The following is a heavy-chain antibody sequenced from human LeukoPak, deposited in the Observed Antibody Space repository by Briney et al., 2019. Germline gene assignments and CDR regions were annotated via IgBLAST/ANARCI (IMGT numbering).Heavy chain of an antibody. D-gene: IGHD3-10*01. CDR2: ISGSGGNT. Sequence: GGSLRLSCAASGFTFNNYVMNWVRQAPGKGLEWVSGISGSGGNTYYADSVKGRFTLSKDNSKHTLYLQMTSLRAEEVAVYYCAKHPNLWFFDYWGLGTLVTVSS. V-gene: IGHV3-23*01. J-gene: IGHJ4*02. CDR3: AKHPNLWFFDY. CDR1: GFTFNNYV.